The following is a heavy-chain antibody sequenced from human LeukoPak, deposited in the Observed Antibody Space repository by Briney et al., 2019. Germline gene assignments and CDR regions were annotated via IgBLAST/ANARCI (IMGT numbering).Heavy chain of an antibody. D-gene: IGHD3-10*01. CDR2: ISYDGSNK. CDR1: GFTFSSYG. CDR3: ARDRGRDRSGSYPYYFDY. Sequence: SGGSLRLSCAASGFTFSSYGMHWVRQAPGKGLEWVAVISYDGSNKYYADSVKGRFTISRDNSKNTLYLQMNSLRAEDTAVYYCARDRGRDRSGSYPYYFDYWGQGTLVTVSS. V-gene: IGHV3-30*19. J-gene: IGHJ4*02.